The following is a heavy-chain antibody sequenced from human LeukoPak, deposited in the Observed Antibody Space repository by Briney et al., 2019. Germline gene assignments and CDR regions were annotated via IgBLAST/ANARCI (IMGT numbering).Heavy chain of an antibody. J-gene: IGHJ5*01. D-gene: IGHD6-13*01. V-gene: IGHV3-15*01. CDR2: IKSRTDGGTT. CDR1: GFTFPNAW. CDR3: ATPGRIPEAANWFDP. Sequence: GGSLRLSCAASGFTFPNAWMSWLRQAPGKGLEWVGHIKSRTDGGTTDYAAPVKGRFTISRDDSENTLYLQMNSLKTEDTAVYYCATPGRIPEAANWFDPWGQGTTVTVSS.